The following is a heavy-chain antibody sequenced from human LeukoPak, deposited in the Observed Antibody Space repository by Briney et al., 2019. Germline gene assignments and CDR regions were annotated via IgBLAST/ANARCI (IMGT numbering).Heavy chain of an antibody. D-gene: IGHD2-8*01. CDR1: GFTFSSYS. CDR3: ATSGDIVLMVYAPAEYFQH. CDR2: ISSSSSYI. J-gene: IGHJ1*01. Sequence: GGSLRLSCAASGFTFSSYSMNWVRQAPGKGLEWVSSISSSSSYIYYADSVKGRFTISRDNSKNTLYLQMNSLRAEDTAVYYCATSGDIVLMVYAPAEYFQHWGQGTLATVSS. V-gene: IGHV3-21*04.